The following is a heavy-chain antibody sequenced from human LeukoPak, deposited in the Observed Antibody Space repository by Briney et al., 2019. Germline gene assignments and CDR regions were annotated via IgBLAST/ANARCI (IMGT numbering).Heavy chain of an antibody. V-gene: IGHV3-23*01. CDR1: GFTFSSYG. CDR3: AKDPPGPLDV. Sequence: GSLRLSCAASGFTFSSYGMSWVRPAPGKGLEWVSAISGSGGSTYYADPVKGRFTISRDNSKNTLYLQMNSLRAEDTAVYYCAKDPPGPLDVWGKGTTVTISS. J-gene: IGHJ6*04. CDR2: ISGSGGST.